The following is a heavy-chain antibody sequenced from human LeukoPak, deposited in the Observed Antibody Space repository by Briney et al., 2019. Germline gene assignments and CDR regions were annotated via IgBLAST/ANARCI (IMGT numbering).Heavy chain of an antibody. CDR3: ARDNYDILTGYYGAFDY. CDR1: GFTFSSYE. J-gene: IGHJ4*02. D-gene: IGHD3-9*01. V-gene: IGHV3-48*03. CDR2: ISSSGSTI. Sequence: PGGSLRLSCAASGFTFSSYEMNWVRQAQRKWLEWVSYISSSGSTIYYADSVKGRFTISRDNAKNSLYLQMNSLRAEDKAVYYCARDNYDILTGYYGAFDYWGQGTLVTVSS.